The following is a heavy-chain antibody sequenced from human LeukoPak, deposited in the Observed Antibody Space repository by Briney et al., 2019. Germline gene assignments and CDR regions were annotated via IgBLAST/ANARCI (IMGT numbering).Heavy chain of an antibody. V-gene: IGHV4-34*01. CDR1: GGSFSGYY. J-gene: IGHJ4*02. CDR2: INHTGST. CDR3: VGWGLSETYVIFDY. Sequence: PSETLPLTCAIYGGSFSGYYWTWIRQPPGEGLEWIGEINHTGSTNYNPSLKSRVTISVDTSKNQFSLRLSSVTAADTAVYYCVGWGLSETYVIFDYWGQGTLVTVSS. D-gene: IGHD3-10*01.